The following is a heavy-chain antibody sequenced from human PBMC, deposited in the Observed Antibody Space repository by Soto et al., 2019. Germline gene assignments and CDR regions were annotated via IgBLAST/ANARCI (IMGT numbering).Heavy chain of an antibody. CDR3: AKAATVTSGMDV. D-gene: IGHD4-17*01. J-gene: IGHJ6*02. CDR2: ISYDGSNK. V-gene: IGHV3-30*18. Sequence: GGSLRLSCAASGFTFSSYGMHWVRQAPGKGLEWVAVISYDGSNKYYADSVKGRFTISRDNSKNTLYLQMNSLRAEDTAVYYCAKAATVTSGMDVWGQGTTVTVSS. CDR1: GFTFSSYG.